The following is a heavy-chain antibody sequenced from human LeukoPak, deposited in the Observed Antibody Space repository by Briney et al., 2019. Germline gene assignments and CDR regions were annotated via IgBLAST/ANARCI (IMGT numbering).Heavy chain of an antibody. V-gene: IGHV3-48*01. J-gene: IGHJ4*02. Sequence: GGSLRLSCAASGFPLSSYSINWVRQARGKGLEWVSYISSSGSAIYYVDSVKGRFTVSRDNAKNSLFLQMNSPRAEDTAVYYCVRVKGSYFDYWGQGALVTVSS. CDR1: GFPLSSYS. CDR2: ISSSGSAI. CDR3: VRVKGSYFDY. D-gene: IGHD2-15*01.